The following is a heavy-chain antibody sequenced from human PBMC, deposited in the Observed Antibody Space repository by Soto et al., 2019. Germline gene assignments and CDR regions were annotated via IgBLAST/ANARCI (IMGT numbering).Heavy chain of an antibody. CDR1: GGSISTYY. CDR2: IYYSGST. J-gene: IGHJ6*03. Sequence: SETLRLTCTVSGGSISTYYWIWIRQPPGKGLEWIGYIYYSGSTNYNPSLKSRVTISVDTSKNQFSLKLSSVTAADTAVYYCARDPGRAPDFHSYMDVWAKGTTVTVSS. V-gene: IGHV4-59*01. D-gene: IGHD1-26*01. CDR3: ARDPGRAPDFHSYMDV.